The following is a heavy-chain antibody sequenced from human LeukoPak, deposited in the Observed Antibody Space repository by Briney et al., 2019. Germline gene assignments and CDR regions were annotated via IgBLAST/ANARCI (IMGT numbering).Heavy chain of an antibody. V-gene: IGHV4-39*07. CDR2: IYYSGST. D-gene: IGHD2-2*01. CDR1: GGSISSSSYY. J-gene: IGHJ6*02. CDR3: ARRDAPYYYYGMDV. Sequence: SETLSLTCTVSGGSISSSSYYWGWIRQPPGKGLEWIGSIYYSGSTYYNPSLKSRVTISVDTSKNQFSLKLSSVTAADTAVYYCARRDAPYYYYGMDVWGQGTTVTVSS.